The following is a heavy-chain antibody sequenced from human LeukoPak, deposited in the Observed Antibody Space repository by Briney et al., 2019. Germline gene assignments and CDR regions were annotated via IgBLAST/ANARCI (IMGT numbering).Heavy chain of an antibody. CDR1: GYTFTSYG. CDR2: ISAYNGNT. CDR3: ARDLGYYDSSGYYYVHAFDI. V-gene: IGHV1-18*01. J-gene: IGHJ3*02. Sequence: ASVKVSCKASGYTFTSYGISWVRQAPGQGLEWMGWISAYNGNTNYAQKLQGRVAMTTDTSPSTAYMELRSLRSDDTAVYYCARDLGYYDSSGYYYVHAFDIWGQGTMVTVSS. D-gene: IGHD3-22*01.